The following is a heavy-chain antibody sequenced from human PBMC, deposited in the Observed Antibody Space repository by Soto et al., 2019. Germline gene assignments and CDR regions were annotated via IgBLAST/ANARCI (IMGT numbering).Heavy chain of an antibody. CDR1: GFTFNIYA. CDR2: ISRYGDIT. V-gene: IGHV3-23*01. J-gene: IGHJ4*02. D-gene: IGHD3-22*01. CDR3: AKDRYLDHDSRGYWFDN. Sequence: EVQLLESGGDLIQPGGSLRLSCAASGFTFNIYAMTWVRQAPGKGLEWVSAISRYGDITYYADSVEGRFSISRDNSKNTLYLQMNSMRAEDTAVYYCAKDRYLDHDSRGYWFDNWGQGTLVNVSS.